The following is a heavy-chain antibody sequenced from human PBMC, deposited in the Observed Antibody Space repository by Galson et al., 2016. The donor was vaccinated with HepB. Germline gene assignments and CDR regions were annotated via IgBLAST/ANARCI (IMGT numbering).Heavy chain of an antibody. CDR2: ISGTSTYI. CDR3: ARDLRGMIRFFDWSTHFDF. Sequence: SLRLPCAASGFTFNTSSMNWVRQAPGKGLEWVSSISGTSTYISYADSLKGRFTISRDNAKNSLYLQMNNVRAEDTAVYYCARDLRGMIRFFDWSTHFDFWGQGTWVTVSS. CDR1: GFTFNTSS. V-gene: IGHV3-21*01. J-gene: IGHJ4*02. D-gene: IGHD3-9*01.